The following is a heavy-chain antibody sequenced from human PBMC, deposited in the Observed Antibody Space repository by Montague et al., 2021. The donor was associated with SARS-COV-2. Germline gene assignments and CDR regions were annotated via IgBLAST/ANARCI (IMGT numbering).Heavy chain of an antibody. D-gene: IGHD6-13*01. J-gene: IGHJ6*02. Sequence: SETLSLTCTVSGGSISSSSYYWGWIRQPPGKGLEWIGSIYYSGSTYYNPSLKSRVTISVDTSKNQFPLKLSSVTAADTAVYYCARVGRQQLVRLSGVDVWGQGTTVTVSS. CDR1: GGSISSSSYY. CDR3: ARVGRQQLVRLSGVDV. CDR2: IYYSGST. V-gene: IGHV4-39*06.